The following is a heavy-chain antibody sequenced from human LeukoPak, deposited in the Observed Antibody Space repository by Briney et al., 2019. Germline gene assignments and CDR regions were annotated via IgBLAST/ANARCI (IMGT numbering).Heavy chain of an antibody. D-gene: IGHD3-22*01. CDR2: INPNSGGT. V-gene: IGHV1-2*06. CDR3: ALYYDSSGYMAFDI. J-gene: IGHJ3*02. Sequence: ASVKVSCKASGYTFTGYCMHWVRQAPGQGLEWMGRINPNSGGTNYAQKFQGRVTMTRDTSISTAYVELSRLRSDDTAVYYCALYYDSSGYMAFDIWGQGTMVTVSS. CDR1: GYTFTGYC.